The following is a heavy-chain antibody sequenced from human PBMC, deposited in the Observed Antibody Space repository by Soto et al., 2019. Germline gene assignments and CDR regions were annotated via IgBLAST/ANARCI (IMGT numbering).Heavy chain of an antibody. CDR2: IYYSGST. V-gene: IGHV4-59*01. J-gene: IGHJ4*02. CDR1: GVSISSYY. D-gene: IGHD6-6*01. Sequence: SETLSLTCTVSGVSISSYYWSWIRQPPGKGLEWIGYIYYSGSTNYNPSLKSRVTISVDTSKNQFSLKLSSVTAADTAVYYCAREEYSSSYFDYWGQGTLVTVSS. CDR3: AREEYSSSYFDY.